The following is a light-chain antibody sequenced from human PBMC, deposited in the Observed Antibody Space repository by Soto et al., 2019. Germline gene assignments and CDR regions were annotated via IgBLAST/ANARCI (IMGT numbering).Light chain of an antibody. CDR3: QQYSSYPLT. CDR2: GSS. V-gene: IGKV3-20*01. Sequence: EIVLTHYPATRSLSPLETSTLSYRASQSVSSYLAWYQQKPGQSPRLLMYGSSSRATGIPDRFSASGSGTDFTLTISRLESEDFAVYYCQQYSSYPLTFGEGTKVDIK. J-gene: IGKJ4*01. CDR1: QSVSSY.